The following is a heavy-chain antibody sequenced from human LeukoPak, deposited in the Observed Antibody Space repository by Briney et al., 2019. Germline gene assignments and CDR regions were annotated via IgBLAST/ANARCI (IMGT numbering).Heavy chain of an antibody. Sequence: ASVKVSCKVSGYSLRELNMHWLRQAPGKGPEWMGGFNPEEGETIYAQKFQGRVTMTEDTSTDTAYMELSSLTSEDTAVYCCARDRGVPAVFDYWGQGTLITVSS. V-gene: IGHV1-24*01. D-gene: IGHD3-10*01. J-gene: IGHJ4*02. CDR1: GYSLRELN. CDR3: ARDRGVPAVFDY. CDR2: FNPEEGET.